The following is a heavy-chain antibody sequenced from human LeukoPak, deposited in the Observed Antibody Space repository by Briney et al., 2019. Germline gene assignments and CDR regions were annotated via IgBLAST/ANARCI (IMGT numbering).Heavy chain of an antibody. V-gene: IGHV1-46*01. D-gene: IGHD2-21*02. CDR3: ARGGAYCGGDCYSGFDY. CDR1: GYTFTSYG. CDR2: INPSGGST. Sequence: ASVKVSCKASGYTFTSYGISWVRQAPGQGLEWMGIINPSGGSTSYAQKFQGRVTMTRDTSTSTVYMELSSLRSEDMAVYYCARGGAYCGGDCYSGFDYWGQGTLVTVSS. J-gene: IGHJ4*02.